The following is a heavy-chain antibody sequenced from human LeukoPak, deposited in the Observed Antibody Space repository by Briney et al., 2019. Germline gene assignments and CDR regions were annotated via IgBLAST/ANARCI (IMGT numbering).Heavy chain of an antibody. V-gene: IGHV4-38-2*02. Sequence: SETLSLTCTVSGYSIRSGYYWGWIRQAPGKGLEWIGSFHYSGNTYYNPSLKSRASISVDTSKNQFSLTLSSVTAADTAVYYCARGDRTAAISWFDPWGQGTPVTVSS. J-gene: IGHJ5*02. CDR1: GYSIRSGYY. CDR3: ARGDRTAAISWFDP. D-gene: IGHD2-2*01. CDR2: FHYSGNT.